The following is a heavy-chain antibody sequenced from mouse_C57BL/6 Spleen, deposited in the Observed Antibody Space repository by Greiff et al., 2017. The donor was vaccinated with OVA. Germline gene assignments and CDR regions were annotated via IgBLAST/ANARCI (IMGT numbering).Heavy chain of an antibody. J-gene: IGHJ2*01. CDR2: INPNNGGT. Sequence: VQLQQSGPELVKPGASVKISCKASGYTFTDYYMNWVKQSHGKSLEWIGDINPNNGGTSYNQKFKGKATLTVDKSSSTAYMELRSLTSEDSAVYYCAQGTVVAHFDYWGQGTTLTVSS. CDR1: GYTFTDYY. CDR3: AQGTVVAHFDY. D-gene: IGHD1-1*01. V-gene: IGHV1-26*01.